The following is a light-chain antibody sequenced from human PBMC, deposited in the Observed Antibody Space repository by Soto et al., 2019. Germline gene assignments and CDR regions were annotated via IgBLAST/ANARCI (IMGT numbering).Light chain of an antibody. CDR3: QQYERWAEIT. V-gene: IGKV3-15*01. CDR1: QNIGIN. J-gene: IGKJ5*01. CDR2: DSS. Sequence: EIALKQSPGTLSVSQWERATRSCRASQNIGINVAWYQQKPGQAPSLLIYDSSTRATGVPARFSGSGSGTEFTLTINSLQSEDFAVYHCQQYERWAEITFGQGTSLE.